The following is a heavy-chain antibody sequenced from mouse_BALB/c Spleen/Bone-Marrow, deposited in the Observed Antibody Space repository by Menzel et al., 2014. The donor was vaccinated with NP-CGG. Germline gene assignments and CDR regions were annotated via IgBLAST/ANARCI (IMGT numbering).Heavy chain of an antibody. CDR3: TRSLYYYPAY. CDR2: VYPGSDTA. CDR1: GYTFTNFW. Sequence: LQQSGSELVRPGASVKLSCKASGYTFTNFWMHWVRQRPGQGLEWIGNVYPGSDTANYDEKFKSKATLTVDTSSSTAYMQISSLTSEDAAFYYCTRSLYYYPAYWGQGTLVTVST. J-gene: IGHJ3*01. V-gene: IGHV1S22*01. D-gene: IGHD1-1*01.